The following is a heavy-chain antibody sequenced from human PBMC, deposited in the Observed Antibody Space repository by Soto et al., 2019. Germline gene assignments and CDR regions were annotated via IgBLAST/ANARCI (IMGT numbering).Heavy chain of an antibody. CDR3: ARDREGYCSSTSCHYNWFDP. CDR2: IIPIFGTA. D-gene: IGHD2-2*01. V-gene: IGHV1-69*13. J-gene: IGHJ5*02. CDR1: GGTFSSYA. Sequence: ASVKVSCKASGGTFSSYAISWVRPAPGQGLEWMGGIIPIFGTANYAQKFQGRVTITADESTSTAYMELSSLRSEDTAVYYCARDREGYCSSTSCHYNWFDPWGQGTLVTVSS.